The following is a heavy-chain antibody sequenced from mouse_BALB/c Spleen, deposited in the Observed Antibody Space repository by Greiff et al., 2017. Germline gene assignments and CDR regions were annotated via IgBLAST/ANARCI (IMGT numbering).Heavy chain of an antibody. D-gene: IGHD2-10*02. CDR3: ARWGYGNYDAY. V-gene: IGHV1-4*02. J-gene: IGHJ3*01. Sequence: VKLMESAAELARPGASVKMSCKASGYTFTSYTMHWVKQRPGQGLEWIGYINPSSGYTEYNQKFKDKTTLTADKSSSTAYMQLSSLTSEDSAVYYCARWGYGNYDAYWGQGTLVTVSA. CDR1: GYTFTSYT. CDR2: INPSSGYT.